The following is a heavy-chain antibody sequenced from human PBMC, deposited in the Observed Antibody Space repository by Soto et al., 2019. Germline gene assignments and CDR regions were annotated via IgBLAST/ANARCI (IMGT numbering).Heavy chain of an antibody. D-gene: IGHD6-6*01. V-gene: IGHV1-69*12. Sequence: QVQLVQSGAEVKKPGSSVKVSCKASGGTFSSYAISWVRQAPGQGLEWMGGMIPIFGTANYAQKFQGRVTITADESTSTAYRELSSLSSEDTAVYYCARERPRYSSSLYYYGMAVWGQGTTVTVSS. J-gene: IGHJ6*02. CDR1: GGTFSSYA. CDR2: MIPIFGTA. CDR3: ARERPRYSSSLYYYGMAV.